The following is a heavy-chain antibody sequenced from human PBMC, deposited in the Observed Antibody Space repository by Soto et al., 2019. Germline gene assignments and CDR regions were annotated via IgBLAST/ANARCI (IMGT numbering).Heavy chain of an antibody. CDR1: GFTVSSNY. D-gene: IGHD3-9*01. V-gene: IGHV3-23*01. Sequence: SLRLSCAASGFTVSSNYMSWVRQAPGKGLEWVSVISGSGGSTYYADSVKGRFTISRDNSKNTLYLQMNTLRAEDTAVYYCAKANYDLLTGWSQGTLVTVSS. J-gene: IGHJ4*02. CDR3: AKANYDLLTG. CDR2: ISGSGGST.